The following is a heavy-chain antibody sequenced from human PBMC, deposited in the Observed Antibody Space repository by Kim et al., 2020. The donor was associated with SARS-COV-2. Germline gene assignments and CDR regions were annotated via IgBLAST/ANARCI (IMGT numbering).Heavy chain of an antibody. D-gene: IGHD3-22*01. CDR1: GFTFSSYS. Sequence: GGSLRLSCAASGFTFSSYSMNWVRQAPGKGLEWVSFISSSSSTIYYADSVKGRFTISRDNAKNSLYMQTNSLRDEDTAVYYCARDRSTAYYYDSSGYSDAFDIWGQGTMVTVSS. CDR3: ARDRSTAYYYDSSGYSDAFDI. CDR2: ISSSSSTI. V-gene: IGHV3-48*02. J-gene: IGHJ3*02.